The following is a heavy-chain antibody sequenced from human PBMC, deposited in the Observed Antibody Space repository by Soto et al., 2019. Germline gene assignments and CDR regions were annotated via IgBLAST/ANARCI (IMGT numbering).Heavy chain of an antibody. D-gene: IGHD1-1*01. CDR1: GYTFTSYG. CDR3: ARGRYGDY. J-gene: IGHJ4*02. V-gene: IGHV1-18*01. CDR2: ISAHNGNT. Sequence: QVHLVQSGAEGKKPGASVKVSCKASGYTFTSYGITWVRQAPGQGLEWMGWISAHNGNTDYAQKLQGRVIVTRDTSTSTAYMELMSLRSDDTVVYYCARGRYGDYWGQGALFTVSS.